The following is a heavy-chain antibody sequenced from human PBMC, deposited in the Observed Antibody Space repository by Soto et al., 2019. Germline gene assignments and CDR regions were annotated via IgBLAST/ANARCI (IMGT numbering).Heavy chain of an antibody. CDR3: ARDRQSTPWYAADY. V-gene: IGHV3-21*01. CDR2: ISGSGGYI. CDR1: GFTFSSYS. Sequence: PGGSLRLSCEGSGFTFSSYSMNLVRQAPGKGLEWVSSISGSGGYIYYADSVKGRFTISRDKAKNSLYLQMTSLRDEDTALYYCARDRQSTPWYAADYWGQGSLVTVS. D-gene: IGHD6-13*01. J-gene: IGHJ4*02.